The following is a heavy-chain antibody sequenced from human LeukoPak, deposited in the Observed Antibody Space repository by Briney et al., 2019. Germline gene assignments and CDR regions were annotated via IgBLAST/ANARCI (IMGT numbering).Heavy chain of an antibody. CDR2: IDNGGTTT. V-gene: IGHV3-23*03. D-gene: IGHD2-2*01. Sequence: GGSLRLSCVASGFSFSTYWMHWVRQAPGKGLVWVSRIDNGGTTTLYADSVKGRFTISRDNSKNTLYLQMNSLRAEDTAVYYCAKSEDCSSTSCYLPAYYFDYWGQGALVTVSS. J-gene: IGHJ4*02. CDR3: AKSEDCSSTSCYLPAYYFDY. CDR1: GFSFSTYW.